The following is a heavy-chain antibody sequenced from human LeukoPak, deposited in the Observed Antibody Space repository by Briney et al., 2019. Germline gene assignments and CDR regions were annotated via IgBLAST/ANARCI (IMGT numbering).Heavy chain of an antibody. D-gene: IGHD2-15*01. CDR1: GYSISSSNW. V-gene: IGHV4-28*01. CDR2: IYYSGST. J-gene: IGHJ6*02. CDR3: ARSLRYCSGGNCYYVMDV. Sequence: SDTLSLTCAVSGYSISSSNWWGWIRQPPGKGLEWIGYIYYSGSTYYNPSLKSRVTMSVDTSKNQFSLKLSSVTAADTAVYYCARSLRYCSGGNCYYVMDVWGQGTTVTVSS.